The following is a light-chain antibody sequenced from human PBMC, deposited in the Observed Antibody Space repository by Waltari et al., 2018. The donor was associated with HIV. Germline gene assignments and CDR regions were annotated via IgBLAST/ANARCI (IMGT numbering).Light chain of an antibody. J-gene: IGKJ1*01. CDR2: TAS. Sequence: AIQMTQSPSSLSASVGDRVTITCRASQGIRNDLGWFQHKPGKAPKLLIYTASSLQSGVPSRFSGSGSGTDFNLTISNLQPEDFATYYCLQDYNYPLTFGQGTKVEIK. CDR3: LQDYNYPLT. CDR1: QGIRND. V-gene: IGKV1-6*01.